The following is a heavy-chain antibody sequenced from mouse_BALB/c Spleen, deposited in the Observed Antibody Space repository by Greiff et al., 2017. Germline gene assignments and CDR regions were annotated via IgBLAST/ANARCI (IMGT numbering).Heavy chain of an antibody. CDR2: IDPETGGT. Sequence: QVQLQQSGAELVRPGASVTLSCKASGYTFTDYEMHWVKQTPVHGLEWIGAIDPETGGTAYNQKFKGKATLTADKSSSTAYMELRSLTSEDSAVYYCTRSCRLDYWGQGTSVTVSS. V-gene: IGHV1-15*01. CDR1: GYTFTDYE. CDR3: TRSCRLDY. J-gene: IGHJ4*01.